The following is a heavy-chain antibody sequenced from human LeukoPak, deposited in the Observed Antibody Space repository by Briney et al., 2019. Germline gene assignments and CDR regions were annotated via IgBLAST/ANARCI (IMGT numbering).Heavy chain of an antibody. D-gene: IGHD1-26*01. J-gene: IGHJ3*02. Sequence: PSETLSLTCTVSGGSISSSSYYWGGLRQPPGKGLEGIASIYYSGSTYYNPSPKSRVTISVEASKNQFSLKLSSVTAADTAVYYCASRTDIVGATTGAFDIWGQGTMVTVSS. CDR3: ASRTDIVGATTGAFDI. V-gene: IGHV4-39*01. CDR2: IYYSGST. CDR1: GGSISSSSYY.